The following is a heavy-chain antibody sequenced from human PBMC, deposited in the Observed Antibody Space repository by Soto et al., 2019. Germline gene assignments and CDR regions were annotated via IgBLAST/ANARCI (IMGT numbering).Heavy chain of an antibody. Sequence: SETLSLTCAVYGGSFSGYYWSWIRQPPGKGLEWIGEINHSGSTNYNPSLKSRVTISVDTSKNQFSLKLSSVTAADTAVYYCARDKYYDILTGPHYGMDVWGQGTTVTVSS. D-gene: IGHD3-9*01. J-gene: IGHJ6*02. CDR3: ARDKYYDILTGPHYGMDV. CDR1: GGSFSGYY. V-gene: IGHV4-34*01. CDR2: INHSGST.